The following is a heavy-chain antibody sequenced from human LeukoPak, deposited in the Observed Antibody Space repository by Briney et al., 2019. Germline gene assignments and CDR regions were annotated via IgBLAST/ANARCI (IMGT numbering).Heavy chain of an antibody. V-gene: IGHV1-46*01. CDR3: AKVSGSGTYYRLSYFDY. CDR2: INPSGDGI. CDR1: GYTFTNHY. J-gene: IGHJ4*02. D-gene: IGHD3-10*01. Sequence: GASVKVSCKASGYTFTNHYIHWVRQAPGQGLEWMGIINPSGDGISYAQKFQGRITMTRDTSTSTVYMELSSLTSEDTAVYYCAKVSGSGTYYRLSYFDYWGQGTLVTVSS.